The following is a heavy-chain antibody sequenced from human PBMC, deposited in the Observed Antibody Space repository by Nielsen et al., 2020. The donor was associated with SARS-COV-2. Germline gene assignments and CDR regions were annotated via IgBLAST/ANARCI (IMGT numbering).Heavy chain of an antibody. CDR2: MWADGIKK. CDR3: AKSRRRGYIYGPLDS. V-gene: IGHV3-30*02. J-gene: IGHJ4*02. Sequence: GGSLRLSCAASGFRVSQFGMHWVRQAPGKGLEWVADMWADGIKKYSIDSVKGRFTISSDGSKSTLYLQMNSLRAEDTAVYYCAKSRRRGYIYGPLDSWGQGTLVTVSS. CDR1: GFRVSQFG. D-gene: IGHD5-18*01.